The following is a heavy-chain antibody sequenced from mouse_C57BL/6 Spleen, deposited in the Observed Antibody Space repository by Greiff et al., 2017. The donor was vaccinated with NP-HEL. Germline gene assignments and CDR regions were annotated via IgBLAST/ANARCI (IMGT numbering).Heavy chain of an antibody. J-gene: IGHJ2*01. V-gene: IGHV2-2*01. D-gene: IGHD1-1*01. CDR3: ARDGSRYYFDY. CDR2: IWSGGST. CDR1: GFSLTSYG. Sequence: VKLVESGPGLVQPSQSLSITCTVSGFSLTSYGVHWVRQSPGKGLEWLGVIWSGGSTDYNAAFISRLSISKDNSKSKVFFKMNSLQADDTAIYYCARDGSRYYFDYWGQGTTLTVSS.